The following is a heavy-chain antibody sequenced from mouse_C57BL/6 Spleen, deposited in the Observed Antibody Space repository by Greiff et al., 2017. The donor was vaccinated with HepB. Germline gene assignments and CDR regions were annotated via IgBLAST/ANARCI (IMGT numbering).Heavy chain of an antibody. CDR2: ISYSGST. Sequence: VQLKESGPGMVKPSQSLSLTCTVTGYSITSGYDWHWIRHFPGNKLEWMGYISYSGSTNYNPSLKSRISITHDTSKNHFFLKLNSVTTEDTATYYCARGGNYYGSSPAWFAYWGQGTLVTVSA. D-gene: IGHD1-1*01. J-gene: IGHJ3*01. V-gene: IGHV3-1*01. CDR1: GYSITSGYD. CDR3: ARGGNYYGSSPAWFAY.